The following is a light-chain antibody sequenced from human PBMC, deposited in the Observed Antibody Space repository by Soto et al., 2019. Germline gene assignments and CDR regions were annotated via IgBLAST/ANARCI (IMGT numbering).Light chain of an antibody. CDR1: QTVSSN. CDR3: QQYNNWPPRT. J-gene: IGKJ1*01. CDR2: GAS. V-gene: IGKV3-15*01. Sequence: EIVLTQSPGTLSLSPWGRATLWCRSSQTVSSNFLAWYQQRPAQAPRLLIYGASTRATGIPARFSGSGSGTEFTLTISSLQSEDFAVYYCQQYNNWPPRTFGQGTKVDIK.